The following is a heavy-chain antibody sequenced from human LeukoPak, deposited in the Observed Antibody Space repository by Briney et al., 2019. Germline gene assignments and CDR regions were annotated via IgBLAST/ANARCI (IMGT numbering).Heavy chain of an antibody. J-gene: IGHJ3*01. D-gene: IGHD2-15*01. V-gene: IGHV3-7*01. CDR2: MKGDGSEI. Sequence: GGSLRLSCAASGFILSTYWMMWARQAPGKGLEWVASMKGDGSEIHYVDSVKGPFPLYRDNANHPLYFQMYSLRPADPAVYYCASPASTAAYDLWGQGTTVTVSS. CDR1: GFILSTYW. CDR3: ASPASTAAYDL.